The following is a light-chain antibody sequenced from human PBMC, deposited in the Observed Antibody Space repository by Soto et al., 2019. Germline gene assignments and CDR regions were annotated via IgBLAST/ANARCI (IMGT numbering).Light chain of an antibody. Sequence: EIVLTQSPGTLSLSPWESATLSCGASQSVSSYLAWYQQKPGLAPRLVIYDSSIRATGIPDRFSGSGSGTDFTLTISRLEPEDFAMYFCQQYGNSPQITFGQGTRLEI. CDR1: QSVSSY. CDR2: DSS. V-gene: IGKV3D-20*01. CDR3: QQYGNSPQIT. J-gene: IGKJ5*01.